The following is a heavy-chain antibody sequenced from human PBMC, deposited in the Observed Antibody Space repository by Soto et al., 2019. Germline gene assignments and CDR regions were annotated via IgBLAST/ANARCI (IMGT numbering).Heavy chain of an antibody. D-gene: IGHD3-3*01. CDR3: ARVGQKDYCMDV. CDR1: GYTFTTYV. Sequence: QVQLVQSGAEEKKPGASVKVSCKASGYTFTTYVMHWVRQAPGQRLEWMGWLNAGNDNTEYSQKLQGRVNITRDTSASTVYMELSSLRSEDTAGYYCARVGQKDYCMDVWGQGTTVTVSS. J-gene: IGHJ6*02. CDR2: LNAGNDNT. V-gene: IGHV1-3*05.